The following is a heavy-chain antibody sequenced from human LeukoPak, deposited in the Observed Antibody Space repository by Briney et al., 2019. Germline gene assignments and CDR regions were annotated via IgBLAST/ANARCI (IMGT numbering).Heavy chain of an antibody. J-gene: IGHJ4*02. CDR3: AREVGELTLDY. CDR1: GFTFRSYS. CDR2: ISSSSSYI. D-gene: IGHD1-26*01. V-gene: IGHV3-21*01. Sequence: GGSLRLSCAASGFTFRSYSMKCVRQAPGRGLEWVSSISSSSSYIYYADSVKGRFTISRDNAKNSLYLQMNSLRAEDTALYYCAREVGELTLDYWGQGTLVTVSS.